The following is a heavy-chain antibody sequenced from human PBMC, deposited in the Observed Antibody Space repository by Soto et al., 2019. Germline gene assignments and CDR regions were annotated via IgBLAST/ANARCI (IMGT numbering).Heavy chain of an antibody. D-gene: IGHD3-3*01. Sequence: LRLSCAVSGFTFSDYYMSWIRQAPGKGLEWVSYISSRGSSIYYADSVKGRFTISRDNAKNSLYLQMNGLRAEDTAVYYCARGYYDFWSGYYISPYGMDVWGQGTTVTVS. J-gene: IGHJ6*02. V-gene: IGHV3-11*01. CDR3: ARGYYDFWSGYYISPYGMDV. CDR2: ISSRGSSI. CDR1: GFTFSDYY.